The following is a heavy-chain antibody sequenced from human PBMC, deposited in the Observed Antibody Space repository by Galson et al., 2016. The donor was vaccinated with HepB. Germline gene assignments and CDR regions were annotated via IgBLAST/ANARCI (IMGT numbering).Heavy chain of an antibody. D-gene: IGHD5-12*01. V-gene: IGHV3-9*01. Sequence: LRLSCAASGFTFDDYAMHWVRQAPGKGLEWVSGINWNSGTTGYADSVKGRFTISRDNAKKSLYLQMNSLRAEDTALYYCAKDRGYNGNDLGDYWGQGTLVTVSS. CDR1: GFTFDDYA. CDR2: INWNSGTT. CDR3: AKDRGYNGNDLGDY. J-gene: IGHJ4*02.